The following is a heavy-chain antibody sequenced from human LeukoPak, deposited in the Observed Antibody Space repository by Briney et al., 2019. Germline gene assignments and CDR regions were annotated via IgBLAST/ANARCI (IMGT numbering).Heavy chain of an antibody. D-gene: IGHD7-27*01. Sequence: SGGSLRLSCAASGFTFSSYSMNWVRQAPGKWLEWVSSISSSSSYIYYADSVKGRFTISRDNAKNSLYLQMNSLRAEDTAVYYCARHWASNDDYFDYWGQGTLVTVSS. CDR2: ISSSSSYI. V-gene: IGHV3-21*01. J-gene: IGHJ4*02. CDR3: ARHWASNDDYFDY. CDR1: GFTFSSYS.